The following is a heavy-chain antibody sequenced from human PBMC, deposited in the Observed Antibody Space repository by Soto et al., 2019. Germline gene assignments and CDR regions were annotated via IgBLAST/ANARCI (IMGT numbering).Heavy chain of an antibody. D-gene: IGHD4-17*01. Sequence: QVQLVESGGGVVQPGRSLRLSCAASGFTFSSYGMHWVRQAPGKGLEWVAVISYDGSNKYYADSVKGRFTISRDNSKNTLYLQMNSLRAEDTAVYYCAKGISSTAKVTTFDYWGQGTLVTVSS. J-gene: IGHJ4*02. CDR1: GFTFSSYG. CDR3: AKGISSTAKVTTFDY. V-gene: IGHV3-30*18. CDR2: ISYDGSNK.